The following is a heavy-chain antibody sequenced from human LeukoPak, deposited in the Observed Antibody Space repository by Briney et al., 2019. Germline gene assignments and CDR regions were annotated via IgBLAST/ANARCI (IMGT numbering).Heavy chain of an antibody. J-gene: IGHJ4*02. Sequence: ASVKVSCKASGYTFTSYYMHWVRQAPGQGLEWMGIINPSGGSTSYAQKFQGRVTMTRDTSTSTVYMELSSLRSEDTAVYYCARAYSGSYYSGILLDYWGQGTLVTVSS. D-gene: IGHD1-26*01. CDR2: INPSGGST. CDR3: ARAYSGSYYSGILLDY. CDR1: GYTFTSYY. V-gene: IGHV1-46*01.